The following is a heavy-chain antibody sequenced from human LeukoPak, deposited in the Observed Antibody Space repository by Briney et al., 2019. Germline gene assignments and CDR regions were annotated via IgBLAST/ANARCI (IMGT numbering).Heavy chain of an antibody. CDR1: GFTFSNYA. CDR3: AKDFTANYDFWSGYPH. V-gene: IGHV3-23*01. Sequence: PGGSLRLSXAASGFTFSNYAMSWVRQAPGKGLDWVSAISGSGGSTYYADSVKGRFTISRDNSKNTLYLQMNSLRAEDTAVYYCAKDFTANYDFWSGYPHWGQGTLVTVSS. J-gene: IGHJ4*02. CDR2: ISGSGGST. D-gene: IGHD3-3*01.